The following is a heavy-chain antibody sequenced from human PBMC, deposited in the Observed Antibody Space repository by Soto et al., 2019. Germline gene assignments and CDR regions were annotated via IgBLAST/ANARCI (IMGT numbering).Heavy chain of an antibody. V-gene: IGHV4-30-4*01. D-gene: IGHD3-3*01. CDR3: ARATIFGVVITTTYGMDV. CDR1: GGSISSGDYY. CDR2: IYYSGST. Sequence: ASETLSLPCTVSGGSISSGDYYWSWVPQPPGEGLEWIGYIYYSGSTYYNPSLKSRVTISVDTSKNQFSLKLSSVTAADTAVYYCARATIFGVVITTTYGMDVWGQGTTVTVSS. J-gene: IGHJ6*02.